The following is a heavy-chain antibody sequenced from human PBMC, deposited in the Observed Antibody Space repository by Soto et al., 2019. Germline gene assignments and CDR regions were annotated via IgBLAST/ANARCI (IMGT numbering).Heavy chain of an antibody. CDR2: ISGTGYNT. Sequence: PGGSLRLSCAASEFTFSSYAMSWVRQAPEKGLEWVAAISGTGYNTYYADAVKGRFTISRDNFKNTLYLQMNSLRAEDTAVYYCARDAAPPFTYYDSSGYYYYHYWGQGTLVTVSS. V-gene: IGHV3-23*01. CDR3: ARDAAPPFTYYDSSGYYYYHY. J-gene: IGHJ4*02. D-gene: IGHD3-22*01. CDR1: EFTFSSYA.